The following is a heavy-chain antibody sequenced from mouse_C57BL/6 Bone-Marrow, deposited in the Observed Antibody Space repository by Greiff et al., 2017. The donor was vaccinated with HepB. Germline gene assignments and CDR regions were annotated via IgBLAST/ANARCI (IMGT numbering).Heavy chain of an antibody. CDR3: AKDRPSTVVLDY. CDR1: GFSLTSYG. Sequence: QVQLKQSGPGLVQPSQSLSITCTVSGFSLTSYGVHWVRQSPGKGLEWLGVIWRGGSTDYNTAFMSRLSITEDNSKSQVFFKMNSLQADDTAIYYCAKDRPSTVVLDYWGQGTTLTVSS. CDR2: IWRGGST. J-gene: IGHJ2*01. D-gene: IGHD1-1*01. V-gene: IGHV2-5*01.